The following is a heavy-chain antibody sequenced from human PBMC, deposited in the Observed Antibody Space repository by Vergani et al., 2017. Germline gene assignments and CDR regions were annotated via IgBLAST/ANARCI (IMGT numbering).Heavy chain of an antibody. D-gene: IGHD5-12*01. CDR2: ISGSGGSI. Sequence: EVQLLESGGGLVQPGGSLRLSCAASGFTFSSYAMSWVRQAPGKGLEWVSAISGSGGSIYYADSVKGRFTISRDNSKNTLYLQMNSLRAEDTAVYYCAKIPVYSGTYFDYWGQGTLVTVSS. CDR3: AKIPVYSGTYFDY. CDR1: GFTFSSYA. V-gene: IGHV3-23*01. J-gene: IGHJ4*02.